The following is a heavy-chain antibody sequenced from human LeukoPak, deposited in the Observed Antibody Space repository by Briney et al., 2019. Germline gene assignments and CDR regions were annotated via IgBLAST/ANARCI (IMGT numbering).Heavy chain of an antibody. CDR3: AKVRRTADIVVVDPPYYFDY. D-gene: IGHD2-2*01. J-gene: IGHJ4*02. CDR2: ISGSGGST. Sequence: GGSLRLSCAASGFTFSSYAMSWVRQAPGKGLEWVSAISGSGGSTYYADSVKGRFTISRDNSKNTLYLQMNSLRAEDTAVYYCAKVRRTADIVVVDPPYYFDYWGQGTLVTVSS. CDR1: GFTFSSYA. V-gene: IGHV3-23*01.